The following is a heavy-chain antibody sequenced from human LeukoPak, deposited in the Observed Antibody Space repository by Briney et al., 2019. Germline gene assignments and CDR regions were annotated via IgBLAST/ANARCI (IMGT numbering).Heavy chain of an antibody. Sequence: SETLSLTCTVSGGSISSYYWSWIRQPPGKGLEWIGYIYYSGSTNYNPSLKSRVTISVDTSKNQFSLKLSSVTAADTAVYYCARVGYCSGGSCYDPPVDPWGQGTLVTVSS. CDR2: IYYSGST. CDR1: GGSISSYY. V-gene: IGHV4-59*01. CDR3: ARVGYCSGGSCYDPPVDP. D-gene: IGHD2-15*01. J-gene: IGHJ5*02.